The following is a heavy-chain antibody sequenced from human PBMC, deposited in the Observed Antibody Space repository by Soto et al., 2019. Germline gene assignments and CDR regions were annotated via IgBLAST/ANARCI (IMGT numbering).Heavy chain of an antibody. CDR1: GGSISSYY. CDR3: ARGSATTLGLDY. J-gene: IGHJ4*02. D-gene: IGHD4-17*01. V-gene: IGHV4-59*01. CDR2: IYYSGST. Sequence: SETLSLTCTVSGGSISSYYWSWIRQPPGKGLEWIGYIYYSGSTNYNPSLKSRVTISVDTSKNQFSLKLSSVTAADTAVYYCARGSATTLGLDYWGQGTLVPVS.